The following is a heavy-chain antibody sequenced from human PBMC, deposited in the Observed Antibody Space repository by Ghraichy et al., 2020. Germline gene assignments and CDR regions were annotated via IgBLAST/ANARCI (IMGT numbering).Heavy chain of an antibody. J-gene: IGHJ6*02. CDR1: GFIFSSYA. CDR3: AKTGPGTTLSSHYYYYVMDV. CDR2: ISSSGGTT. D-gene: IGHD1-7*01. Sequence: GGSLRLSCAASGFIFSSYAMNWVRQAPGKGLEWVSAISSSGGTTYYADSVKGRFTISRDNSKNTLYLQMNSLRAEDTAVYYCAKTGPGTTLSSHYYYYVMDVWGQGTTVTVSS. V-gene: IGHV3-23*01.